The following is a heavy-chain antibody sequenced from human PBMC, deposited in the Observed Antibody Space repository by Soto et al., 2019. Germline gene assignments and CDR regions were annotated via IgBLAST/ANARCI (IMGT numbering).Heavy chain of an antibody. CDR2: ISGSGGST. Sequence: PGGSLRLSCAASGFTFSSYAMSRVRQAPGKGLEWVSAISGSGGSTYYADSVKGRFTISRDNSKNTLYLQMNSMRAEDTAVYYCAKVQDYDFFFQLNWFDPWGQGTLVTVSS. V-gene: IGHV3-23*01. D-gene: IGHD3-3*01. CDR3: AKVQDYDFFFQLNWFDP. CDR1: GFTFSSYA. J-gene: IGHJ5*02.